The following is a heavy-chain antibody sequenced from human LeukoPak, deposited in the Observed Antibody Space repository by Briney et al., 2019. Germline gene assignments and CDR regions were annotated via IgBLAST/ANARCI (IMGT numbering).Heavy chain of an antibody. CDR2: LYHSGST. V-gene: IGHV4-39*07. CDR3: ARATLRYYFDY. CDR1: GGSISSSSYY. J-gene: IGHJ4*02. Sequence: KSSETLSLTRTVSGGSISSSSYYWGWLRQPPGKGLEWIGSLYHSGSTYYNPSLKNRVTISVDTSKNQFSLKLSSVTAADTAVYYCARATLRYYFDYWGQGTLVTVSS.